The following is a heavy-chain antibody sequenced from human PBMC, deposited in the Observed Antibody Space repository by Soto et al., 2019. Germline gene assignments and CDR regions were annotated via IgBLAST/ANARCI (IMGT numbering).Heavy chain of an antibody. Sequence: QLQLQESGPGLVKPSETLSLTCTVSGGSISSSSYYWGWIRQPPGKGLEWIGSIYYSGSTYYNPSLKSRVTISVDTSKNQFSLKLSSVTAADTAVYYCARHHSSGWSGYFDYWGQGTLVTVSS. CDR1: GGSISSSSYY. J-gene: IGHJ4*02. V-gene: IGHV4-39*01. D-gene: IGHD6-19*01. CDR2: IYYSGST. CDR3: ARHHSSGWSGYFDY.